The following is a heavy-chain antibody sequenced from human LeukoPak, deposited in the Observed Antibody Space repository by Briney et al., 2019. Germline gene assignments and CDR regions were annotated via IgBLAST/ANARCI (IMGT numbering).Heavy chain of an antibody. D-gene: IGHD6-13*01. CDR1: GYTFTGHY. Sequence: RASVKVSCKASGYTFTGHYMHWVRQAPGQGLEWMGWINPKNAGTNYAQKFQGRVTMTRDTSTGTAYMELSRLRSDDTAVYYCARTLYISAAPGGFDYWGQGTLVTVSS. J-gene: IGHJ4*02. CDR2: INPKNAGT. V-gene: IGHV1-2*02. CDR3: ARTLYISAAPGGFDY.